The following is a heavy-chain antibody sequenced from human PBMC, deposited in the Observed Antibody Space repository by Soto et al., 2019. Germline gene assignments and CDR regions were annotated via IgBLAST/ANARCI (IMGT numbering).Heavy chain of an antibody. Sequence: GALRLSCAASGFTLSSYAMNWVRQAPGKGLEWVSGISDSGGSTYYADSVKGRFTISRDNSKNTLYLQMNSLRAEDTAVYYCAKGDFFTSSPVDDYYYGMDVWGQGTTVTVS. J-gene: IGHJ6*02. D-gene: IGHD5-12*01. CDR1: GFTLSSYA. V-gene: IGHV3-23*01. CDR3: AKGDFFTSSPVDDYYYGMDV. CDR2: ISDSGGST.